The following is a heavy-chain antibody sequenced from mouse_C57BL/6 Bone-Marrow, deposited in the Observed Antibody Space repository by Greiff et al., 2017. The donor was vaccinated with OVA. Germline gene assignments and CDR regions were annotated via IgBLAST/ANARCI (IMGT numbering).Heavy chain of an antibody. J-gene: IGHJ3*01. CDR1: GYTFTSYW. V-gene: IGHV1-50*01. Sequence: QVQLKQPGAELVKPGASVKLSCKASGYTFTSYWMQWVKQRPGQGLEWIGEIDPSDSYTNYNQKFKGKATLTVDTSSSTAYMQLSSLTSEDSAVYYCARKGIYYDYDLAWFAYWGQGTLVTVSA. CDR3: ARKGIYYDYDLAWFAY. D-gene: IGHD2-4*01. CDR2: IDPSDSYT.